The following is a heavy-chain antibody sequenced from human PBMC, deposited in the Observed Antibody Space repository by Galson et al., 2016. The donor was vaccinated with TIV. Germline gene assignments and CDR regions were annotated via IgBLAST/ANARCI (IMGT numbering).Heavy chain of an antibody. J-gene: IGHJ6*02. CDR1: GFTFSGHS. D-gene: IGHD2-8*02. Sequence: SLRLSCAASGFTFSGHSMNWVRQAPGKGLEWVSSISNSGDYIYYSDSMKGRSTISRDNAKKSLYLQMHSLRAEDTAVYYCARIIGYWVGYYSMDVWGQGTTVTVSS. V-gene: IGHV3-21*01. CDR2: ISNSGDYI. CDR3: ARIIGYWVGYYSMDV.